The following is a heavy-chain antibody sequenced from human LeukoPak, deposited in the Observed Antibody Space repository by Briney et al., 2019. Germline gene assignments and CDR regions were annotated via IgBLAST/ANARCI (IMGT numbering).Heavy chain of an antibody. Sequence: SETLSLTCTVSGGSISGYYWSWIRQPPGKGLEYIGYIHYSGNTNYNPSLKSRVTISVATSKNQFSLRLSSVTAADTGVYYCTRQSEFYYNGMDVWGQGTTVTVSS. J-gene: IGHJ6*02. CDR3: TRQSEFYYNGMDV. V-gene: IGHV4-59*08. CDR2: IHYSGNT. D-gene: IGHD3-10*01. CDR1: GGSISGYY.